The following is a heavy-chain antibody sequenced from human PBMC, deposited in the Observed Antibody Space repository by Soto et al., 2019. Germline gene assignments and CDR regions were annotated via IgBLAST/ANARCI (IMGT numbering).Heavy chain of an antibody. V-gene: IGHV4-39*01. Sequence: SETLSLTCTVSGGSITSHHYYWGWIRQPPGKGLEWIGSIYSGGNTYYNPSLRSRLTIFVDTAKNLISLKLSSVTAADSAIYYCGRSGVTGIVIPSHWFDPWGQGTLVTVSS. CDR1: GGSITSHHYY. J-gene: IGHJ5*02. D-gene: IGHD2-21*02. CDR3: GRSGVTGIVIPSHWFDP. CDR2: IYSGGNT.